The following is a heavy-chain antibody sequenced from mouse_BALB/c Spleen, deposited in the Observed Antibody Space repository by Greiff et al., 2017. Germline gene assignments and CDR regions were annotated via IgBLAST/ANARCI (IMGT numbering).Heavy chain of an antibody. CDR2: ISYSGST. V-gene: IGHV3-2*02. CDR1: GYSITSDYA. D-gene: IGHD2-4*01. J-gene: IGHJ3*01. Sequence: DVQLQESGPGLVKPSQSLSLTCTVTGYSITSDYAWNWIRQFPGNKLEWMGYISYSGSTSYNPSLKSRISITRDTSKNQFFLQLNSVTTEDTATYYCTRHDYDGAWFAYWGQGTLVTVSA. CDR3: TRHDYDGAWFAY.